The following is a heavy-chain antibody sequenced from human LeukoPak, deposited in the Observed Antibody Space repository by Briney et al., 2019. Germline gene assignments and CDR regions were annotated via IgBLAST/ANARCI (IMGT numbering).Heavy chain of an antibody. CDR2: IGPDGSVT. D-gene: IGHD1-1*01. V-gene: IGHV3-74*01. CDR3: ARDMWGTFDY. J-gene: IGHJ4*02. CDR1: GFTFSSYW. Sequence: GGSLRLSCAASGFTFSSYWMHWVRQSPGKGPVWVSRIGPDGSVTNYADSVKGRFTISRDNARNTLYLQISSLSVEDTAVYFCARDMWGTFDYWGQGALVTVSS.